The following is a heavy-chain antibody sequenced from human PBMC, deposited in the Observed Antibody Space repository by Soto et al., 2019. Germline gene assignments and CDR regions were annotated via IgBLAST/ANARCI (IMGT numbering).Heavy chain of an antibody. CDR1: WDSVSINSAG. J-gene: IGHJ6*02. D-gene: IGHD3-10*01. V-gene: IGHV6-1*01. Sequence: SQTLSLTCIISWDSVSINSAGWNLIRHSPSRGLEWLGRTYYKSKWNNDYALSVKSRITINPDTSKNQFSLHLYSVTPEDTAVYYCTGINWFRGMDVWGQLTQVTVSS. CDR2: TYYKSKWNN. CDR3: TGINWFRGMDV.